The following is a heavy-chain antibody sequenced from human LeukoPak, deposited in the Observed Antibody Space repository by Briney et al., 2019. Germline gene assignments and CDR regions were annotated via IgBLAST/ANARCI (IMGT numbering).Heavy chain of an antibody. Sequence: ASVKVSCKASGFSFFTDSFLHWVRQAPGQGLEWMGWINPYSGDTIYAQKFQGRVTMTRDASIRALYVELRRLTSDDTAVYYCARVIPAPTVWGQGTTVTVPS. V-gene: IGHV1-2*02. CDR2: INPYSGDT. CDR3: ARVIPAPTV. CDR1: GFSFFTDSF. D-gene: IGHD2-2*02. J-gene: IGHJ6*02.